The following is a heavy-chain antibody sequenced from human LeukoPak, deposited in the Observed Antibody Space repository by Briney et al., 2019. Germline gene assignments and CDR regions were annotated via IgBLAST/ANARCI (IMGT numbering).Heavy chain of an antibody. CDR1: GGSISSYY. D-gene: IGHD4-23*01. J-gene: IGHJ4*02. CDR3: ARDDYGGIDY. CDR2: IYYSGST. V-gene: IGHV4-59*01. Sequence: PSETLSLTCTVSGGSISSYYWSWIRQPPGKGLEWIGYIYYSGSTNYNPSLKSRVTISVDTSKNQFSLKLSSVTAADTAVYYCARDDYGGIDYWGQGTLVTVSS.